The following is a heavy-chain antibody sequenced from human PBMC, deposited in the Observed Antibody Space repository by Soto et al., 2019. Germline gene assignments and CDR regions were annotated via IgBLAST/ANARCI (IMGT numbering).Heavy chain of an antibody. V-gene: IGHV4-30-4*01. D-gene: IGHD2-21*01. CDR3: ARGSFLDGYYYGMDV. Sequence: QVQLQESGPGLVKPSQTLSLTCTVSGGSISSADYYCSWIRQSPGKGLEWIGYIYYSGTTYYNPSLKSRVTESVDTSKNQFSLKLSSVTAADTAVYYCARGSFLDGYYYGMDVWGQGTPVTVSS. CDR1: GGSISSADYY. CDR2: IYYSGTT. J-gene: IGHJ6*02.